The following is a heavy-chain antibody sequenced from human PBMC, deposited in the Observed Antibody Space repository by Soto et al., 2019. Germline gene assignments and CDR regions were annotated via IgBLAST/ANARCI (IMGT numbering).Heavy chain of an antibody. V-gene: IGHV3-23*01. CDR3: AKGPNYYDSSGYDY. CDR2: ISGSGGST. D-gene: IGHD3-22*01. Sequence: GGSLRLSCAASGFTFSSYAMSWVRQAPGKGLEWVSAISGSGGSTYYADSVKGRFTISRDNSKNTLYLQMNSLRAEDTAVYYCAKGPNYYDSSGYDYWGQGTLVTRLL. J-gene: IGHJ4*02. CDR1: GFTFSSYA.